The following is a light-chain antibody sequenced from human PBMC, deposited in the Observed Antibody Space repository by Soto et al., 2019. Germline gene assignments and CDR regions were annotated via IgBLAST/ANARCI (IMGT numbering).Light chain of an antibody. V-gene: IGKV1-5*03. J-gene: IGKJ1*01. Sequence: DIQMTQSPSTLSGSVGDRGTITCRASQTISSWLAWYQQKPGKAPKXLIYKASTLRSGVPSRFSGSVSGTELTITISSLQPDDCETYDGQHYNSYSEAFGQGTKVDIK. CDR2: KAS. CDR3: QHYNSYSEA. CDR1: QTISSW.